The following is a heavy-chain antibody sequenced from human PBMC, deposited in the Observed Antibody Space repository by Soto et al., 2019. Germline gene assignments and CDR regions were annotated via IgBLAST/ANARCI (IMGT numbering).Heavy chain of an antibody. CDR3: ALGEYSSSSWSYHYGMDV. V-gene: IGHV4-34*01. Sequence: PSEILGLTCAVYGGSFSVYYWIWIRQPPGKGLEWIGGINHSGSTNYNPSLKSRVTISVDTSKNQFSLKLSSVTAADTAVYYCALGEYSSSSWSYHYGMDVWGQGTTVTVSS. J-gene: IGHJ6*01. CDR1: GGSFSVYY. D-gene: IGHD6-6*01. CDR2: INHSGST.